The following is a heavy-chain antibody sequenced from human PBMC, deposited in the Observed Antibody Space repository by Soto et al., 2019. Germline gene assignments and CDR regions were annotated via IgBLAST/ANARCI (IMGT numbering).Heavy chain of an antibody. CDR1: GGSFSGYY. D-gene: IGHD1-26*01. Sequence: SETLSLTCAVYGGSFSGYYWSWIRQPPGKGLEWIGEINHSGSTNYNPSLKSRVTISVDTSKNQFSLKLSSVTAADTAVYYCARIGSGSYYRDFDHWGQGTLVTLSS. CDR3: ARIGSGSYYRDFDH. V-gene: IGHV4-34*01. CDR2: INHSGST. J-gene: IGHJ4*02.